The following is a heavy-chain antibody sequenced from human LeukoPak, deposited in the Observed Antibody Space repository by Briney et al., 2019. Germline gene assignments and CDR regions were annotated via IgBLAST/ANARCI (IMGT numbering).Heavy chain of an antibody. Sequence: SETLSLTCTVSGGSISSYYWNWIRQPPGKGLEWIGYIYYSGNSNYNPSLKSRVTISVDTSKNQFSLKLSSVTAADTAVYYCARDSGSSWFDPWGQGTLVTVSS. CDR2: IYYSGNS. CDR1: GGSISSYY. D-gene: IGHD6-13*01. V-gene: IGHV4-59*01. J-gene: IGHJ5*02. CDR3: ARDSGSSWFDP.